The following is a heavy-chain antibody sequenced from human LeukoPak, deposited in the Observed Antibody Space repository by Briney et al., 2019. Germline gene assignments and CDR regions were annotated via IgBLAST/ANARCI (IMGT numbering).Heavy chain of an antibody. CDR3: ARAESSNWYAGIDY. Sequence: ASVKVFCKASGYTLTEVFLHWGRQGPGQGVEGMGIIRPSGGSTNSAQKFQGRVTMISDTSTSTVYMVLSSLTSADTAVYYCARAESSNWYAGIDYWGQGTLVTVSS. D-gene: IGHD6-13*01. CDR2: IRPSGGST. V-gene: IGHV1-46*01. CDR1: GYTLTEVF. J-gene: IGHJ4*02.